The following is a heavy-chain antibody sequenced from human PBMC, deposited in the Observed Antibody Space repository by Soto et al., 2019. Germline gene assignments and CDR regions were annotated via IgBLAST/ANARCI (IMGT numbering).Heavy chain of an antibody. CDR3: ARLASGWQYYYFDF. D-gene: IGHD6-19*01. V-gene: IGHV4-34*01. Sequence: QVQLQQWGAGLLKPSETLSLTCAVYGGSFSPYFWSWIRQPPGKGLEWIGEINHSGSTNYNPSLPRRATLSVDTSKNQVSLKLTSVTAADTAGYYCARLASGWQYYYFDFWGRGTPVTVSS. CDR2: INHSGST. J-gene: IGHJ2*01. CDR1: GGSFSPYF.